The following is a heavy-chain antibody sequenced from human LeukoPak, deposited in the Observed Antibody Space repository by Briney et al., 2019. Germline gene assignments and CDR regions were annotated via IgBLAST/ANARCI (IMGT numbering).Heavy chain of an antibody. V-gene: IGHV3-11*01. CDR1: GFTFSDYY. J-gene: IGHJ5*02. CDR3: ARDYTYYYDSSGYRNWFDP. D-gene: IGHD3-22*01. CDR2: ISRSGSTI. Sequence: GGSLRLSCAASGFTFSDYYMSWIRQAPGKGLEWVSYISRSGSTIYYADSVKGRFSISRDNAKNSLYLQMNSLRAEDPAVYYCARDYTYYYDSSGYRNWFDPWGQGTLVTVSS.